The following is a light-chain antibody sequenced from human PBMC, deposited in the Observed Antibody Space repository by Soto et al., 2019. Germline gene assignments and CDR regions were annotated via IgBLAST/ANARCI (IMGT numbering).Light chain of an antibody. J-gene: IGLJ1*01. CDR2: EVS. Sequence: QSALTQPASVSGSPGQPITISCTGTSSDVGGYNYVSWYQQHPGKAPKLMIYEVSNRPPGVSNRFSGSKSGNTASLTISGLQAEDEADYYCSSYTSSSTYVFGTGTKVTVL. V-gene: IGLV2-14*01. CDR1: SSDVGGYNY. CDR3: SSYTSSSTYV.